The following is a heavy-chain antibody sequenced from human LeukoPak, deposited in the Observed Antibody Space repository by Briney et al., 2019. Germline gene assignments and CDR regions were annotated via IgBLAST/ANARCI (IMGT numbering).Heavy chain of an antibody. CDR1: GGSFSGYY. Sequence: PSETLSLTCAVYGGSFSGYYWSWVRQAPGKGLEWVSAISGSGGSTYYADSVKGRFTISRDNSKNTLYLQMNSLRSEDTAVYYCAKGDIVVVPAAMDYWGRGTLVTVSS. CDR2: ISGSGGST. V-gene: IGHV3-23*01. J-gene: IGHJ4*02. D-gene: IGHD2-2*01. CDR3: AKGDIVVVPAAMDY.